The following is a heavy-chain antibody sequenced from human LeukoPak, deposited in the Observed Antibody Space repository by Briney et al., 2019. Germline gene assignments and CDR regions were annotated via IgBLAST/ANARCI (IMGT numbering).Heavy chain of an antibody. CDR2: VSTTGGIT. Sequence: PGGSLRLSCAASGFTFRSDWMSWVRQAPGQGLEWVSTVSTTGGITYYADSMKGRFTISRDNSKNTLYLQVDSLRAEDTAVYYCAKSPGYDHGRLECWGQGTLVTVSS. CDR3: AKSPGYDHGRLEC. D-gene: IGHD5-18*01. CDR1: GFTFRSDW. V-gene: IGHV3-23*01. J-gene: IGHJ4*02.